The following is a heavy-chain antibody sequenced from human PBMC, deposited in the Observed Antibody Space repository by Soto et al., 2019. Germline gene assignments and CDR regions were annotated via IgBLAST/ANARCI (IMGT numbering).Heavy chain of an antibody. CDR3: VKGVRCSSTSCYIGGGYYYYGMDV. CDR1: GFTFSSYA. J-gene: IGHJ6*02. CDR2: ISGNGGST. V-gene: IGHV3-64D*06. Sequence: GGSLRLSCSASGFTFSSYAMHWVRQAPGKGLEYVSAISGNGGSTYYADSVKGRFTISRDNSKNTLYLQMSSLRAEDTAVYYCVKGVRCSSTSCYIGGGYYYYGMDVWGQGTTVTVSS. D-gene: IGHD2-2*02.